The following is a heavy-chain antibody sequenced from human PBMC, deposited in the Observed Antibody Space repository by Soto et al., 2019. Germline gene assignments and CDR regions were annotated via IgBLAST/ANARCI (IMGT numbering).Heavy chain of an antibody. D-gene: IGHD6-19*01. J-gene: IGHJ4*02. CDR3: ARDFGAGQWLVPGY. Sequence: PGGSLRLSCAASGFTFSDYYMSWIRQAPGKGLEWVSYISSRGTTIYYADSVKGRFTISRDNAKNSLYLQMNSLRAEDTAVYYCARDFGAGQWLVPGYWGQGTLVTVSS. CDR2: ISSRGTTI. V-gene: IGHV3-11*01. CDR1: GFTFSDYY.